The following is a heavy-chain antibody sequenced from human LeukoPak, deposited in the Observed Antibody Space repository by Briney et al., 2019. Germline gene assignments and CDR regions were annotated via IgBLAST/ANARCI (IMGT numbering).Heavy chain of an antibody. V-gene: IGHV3-23*01. CDR1: GFTFSNYA. CDR2: SSASRGST. CDR3: VRAVVYYDFWSGYYFDF. J-gene: IGHJ4*02. D-gene: IGHD3-3*01. Sequence: GGSLRLSCVASGFTFSNYAMGWVRQVPGKGLRLFSSSSASRGSTYYADSVKGRFTISRDNSKDTLYLQMDSLRPADTAVYYCVRAVVYYDFWSGYYFDFWGQGTLVTVSS.